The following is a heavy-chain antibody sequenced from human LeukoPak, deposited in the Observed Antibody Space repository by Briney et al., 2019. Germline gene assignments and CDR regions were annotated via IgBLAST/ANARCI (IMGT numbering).Heavy chain of an antibody. CDR1: GGSISSYY. CDR2: IYYSGST. V-gene: IGHV4-59*01. CDR3: AREDGYNHYAFDI. D-gene: IGHD5-24*01. J-gene: IGHJ3*02. Sequence: SETLSLTCTVSGGSISSYYWSWIRQPAGKGLEWIGYIYYSGSTNYNPSLKSRVTISVDTSKNQFSLKLSSVTAADTAVYYCAREDGYNHYAFDIWGQGTMVTVSS.